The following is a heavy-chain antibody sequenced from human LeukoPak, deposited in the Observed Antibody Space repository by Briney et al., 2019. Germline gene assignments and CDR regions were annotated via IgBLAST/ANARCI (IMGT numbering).Heavy chain of an antibody. V-gene: IGHV3-30*02. CDR1: GFTFSSYG. Sequence: GGSLRLSCAASGFTFSSYGMHWVRQAPGKGLEWVAFIWYDGSNKYYADSVKGRFTISRDNSKNTLYLQMNSLRVEDTAVYHCAKDYYYETSAFPDYWGQGALVTISS. CDR2: IWYDGSNK. CDR3: AKDYYYETSAFPDY. J-gene: IGHJ4*02. D-gene: IGHD3-22*01.